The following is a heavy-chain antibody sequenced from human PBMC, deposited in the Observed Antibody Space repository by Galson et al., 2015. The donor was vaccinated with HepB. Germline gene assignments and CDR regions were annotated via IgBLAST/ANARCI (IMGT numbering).Heavy chain of an antibody. CDR3: ARGDSSRGIYYYYMGV. CDR2: TYYRSKWYN. Sequence: CAISGDSVSSDSAAWNWIRQPPSRGLEWLGRTYYRSKWYNDYAVSVKSRITINPDTSKNQFPLQLNSVTPEDTAVYYCARGDSSRGIYYYYMGVWGKGTTVTVSS. CDR1: GDSVSSDSAA. D-gene: IGHD6-13*01. J-gene: IGHJ6*03. V-gene: IGHV6-1*01.